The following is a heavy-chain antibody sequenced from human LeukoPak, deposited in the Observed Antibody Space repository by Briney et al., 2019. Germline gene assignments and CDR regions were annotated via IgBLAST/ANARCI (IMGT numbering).Heavy chain of an antibody. CDR3: TSSSYYGGYPGY. CDR1: GFTFGGSA. V-gene: IGHV3-73*01. CDR2: IRSKANSYAT. D-gene: IGHD5-12*01. Sequence: GGSLRLSCAASGFTFGGSALHWVRQASGKGLEWVGRIRSKANSYATAYAASVKGRFTISRDDSKNTAYLQMNSLETGDMAIYYCTSSSYYGGYPGYWGQGTLVTVSS. J-gene: IGHJ4*02.